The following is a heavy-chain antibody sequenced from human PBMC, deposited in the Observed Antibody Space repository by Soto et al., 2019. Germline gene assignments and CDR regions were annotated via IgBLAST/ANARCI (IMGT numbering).Heavy chain of an antibody. V-gene: IGHV3-74*01. J-gene: IGHJ4*02. CDR1: GYTFSSQW. Sequence: PGGSLSLSCAASGYTFSSQWMYWIRQVPGKGLVWVSRINGDGSSTRYADFVQGRFTISTGNAENTLYMQMNSLRAEDTDVYYCVRGAPFDYWGQGTLVTVSS. CDR3: VRGAPFDY. CDR2: INGDGSST.